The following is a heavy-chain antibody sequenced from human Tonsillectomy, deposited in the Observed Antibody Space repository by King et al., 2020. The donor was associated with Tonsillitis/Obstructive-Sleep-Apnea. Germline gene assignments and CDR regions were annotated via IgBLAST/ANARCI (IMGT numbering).Heavy chain of an antibody. CDR2: ISSSGSTI. D-gene: IGHD2-2*01. V-gene: IGHV3-48*03. CDR3: ARDSACSMTSCHDGVRPFDN. J-gene: IGHJ4*02. Sequence: VQLVESGGGLVQPGGSLKLSCAASGFTFSSYEMNWVRQAPGKGLEWVSYISSSGSTIYYADSVKGRFTISRDNAKNSLYLQMNSLRAEDTAVYYCARDSACSMTSCHDGVRPFDNWGQGTLVTVSS. CDR1: GFTFSSYE.